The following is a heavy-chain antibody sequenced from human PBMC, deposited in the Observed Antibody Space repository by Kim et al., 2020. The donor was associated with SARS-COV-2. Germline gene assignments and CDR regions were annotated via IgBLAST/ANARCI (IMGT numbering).Heavy chain of an antibody. Sequence: KSRVNISVDTSKNQFSLKLSSVTAADTAVYYCARSGFTVTTLGKFYWFDPWGQGTLVTVSS. J-gene: IGHJ5*02. V-gene: IGHV4-31*02. CDR3: ARSGFTVTTLGKFYWFDP. D-gene: IGHD4-4*01.